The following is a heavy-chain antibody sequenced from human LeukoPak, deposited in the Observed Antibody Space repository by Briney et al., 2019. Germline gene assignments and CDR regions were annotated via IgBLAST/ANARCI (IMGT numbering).Heavy chain of an antibody. CDR1: GGTFSSYA. CDR3: ARETNYYDSSGYIDY. Sequence: ASVKVSCKASGGTFSSYAISWVRQAPGQGLEWMGRIIPILGIANYAQKFQSRVTITADKSTSTAYMELSSLRSEDTAVYYCARETNYYDSSGYIDYWGQGTLVTVSS. V-gene: IGHV1-69*04. D-gene: IGHD3-22*01. J-gene: IGHJ4*02. CDR2: IIPILGIA.